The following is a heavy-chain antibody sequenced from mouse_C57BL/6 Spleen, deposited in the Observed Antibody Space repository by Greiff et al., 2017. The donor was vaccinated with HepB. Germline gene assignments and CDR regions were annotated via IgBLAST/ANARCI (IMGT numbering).Heavy chain of an antibody. D-gene: IGHD2-1*01. J-gene: IGHJ2*01. CDR1: GYTFTDYE. CDR2: IDPETGGT. CDR3: TRDYYGNSYFDY. V-gene: IGHV1-15*01. Sequence: VQLQQSGAELVRPGASVTLSCKASGYTFTDYEMHWVKQTPVHGLEWIGAIDPETGGTAYNQKFKGKAILTADKSSSTADMELRSLTSEGSAVYYCTRDYYGNSYFDYGGQGTTLTVST.